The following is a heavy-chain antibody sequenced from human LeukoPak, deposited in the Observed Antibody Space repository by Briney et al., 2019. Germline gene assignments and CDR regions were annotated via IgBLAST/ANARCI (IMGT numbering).Heavy chain of an antibody. V-gene: IGHV4-34*01. CDR2: INHSGST. J-gene: IGHJ4*02. Sequence: SETLSLTCAVYGGSFSGYYWSWIRQPPGKGLEWIGEINHSGSTNYNPSLKSRVTISVDTSKNQFSLKLSSVTAADTAVYYCARGPLKRGVRGVYGYWGQGTLVTVSS. CDR3: ARGPLKRGVRGVYGY. D-gene: IGHD3-10*01. CDR1: GGSFSGYY.